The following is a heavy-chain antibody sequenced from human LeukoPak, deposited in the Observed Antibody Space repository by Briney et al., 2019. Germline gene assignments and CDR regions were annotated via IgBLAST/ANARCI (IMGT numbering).Heavy chain of an antibody. Sequence: PGRSLRLSCAASGFTFSSYGMHWVRQAPGKGLEWVAVIWYDGNNKYYADSVKGRFTISRDNSKNTLYLQMNSLRAEDTAVYYCAKGETTVTTYLDYWGQGTLVTVSS. CDR3: AKGETTVTTYLDY. V-gene: IGHV3-33*06. D-gene: IGHD4-17*01. CDR2: IWYDGNNK. J-gene: IGHJ4*02. CDR1: GFTFSSYG.